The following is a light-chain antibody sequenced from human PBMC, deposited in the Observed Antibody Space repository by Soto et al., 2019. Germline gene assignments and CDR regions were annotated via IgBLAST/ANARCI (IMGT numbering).Light chain of an antibody. V-gene: IGKV1-27*01. CDR3: QKYNSAPLT. CDR2: AAS. J-gene: IGKJ4*01. CDR1: QGISNS. Sequence: DIPMTQSPSSLSASVGDRVTITCRASQGISNSLAWYQQKPGKLPKLLIYAASTLQSGVPSRFSGSGSGTDFILAIDSLQPEDVATYYCQKYNSAPLTFGGGTKVEIK.